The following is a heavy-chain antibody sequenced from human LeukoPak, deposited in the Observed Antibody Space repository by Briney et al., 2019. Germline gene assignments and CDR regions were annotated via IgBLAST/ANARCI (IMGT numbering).Heavy chain of an antibody. CDR2: ISYDGSKQ. CDR1: GFTFSSHD. V-gene: IGHV3-30*18. Sequence: GSLRLSCAASGFTFSSHDMHWVRQAPGKGLEWVAAISYDGSKQLYADSVKRRFTISRDNSKNTLNLQMNSLRDEDTAVYYCAKDGARYLLTYYFEYWGQGTLVTVSS. CDR3: AKDGARYLLTYYFEY. D-gene: IGHD3-9*01. J-gene: IGHJ4*02.